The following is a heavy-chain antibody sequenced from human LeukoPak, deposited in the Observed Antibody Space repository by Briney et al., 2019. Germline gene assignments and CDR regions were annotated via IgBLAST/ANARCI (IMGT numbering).Heavy chain of an antibody. Sequence: SETLSLTCAVYGGSFSDYYWSWIRQPPGKGLEWIGEINHSGSTNYNPSLKSRVTISVDTSKNQFSLKLSSVTAADTAVYYCARTIIVAAGTRVMYFDYWGQGILVTVSS. J-gene: IGHJ4*02. CDR3: ARTIIVAAGTRVMYFDY. CDR2: INHSGST. CDR1: GGSFSDYY. V-gene: IGHV4-34*01. D-gene: IGHD6-13*01.